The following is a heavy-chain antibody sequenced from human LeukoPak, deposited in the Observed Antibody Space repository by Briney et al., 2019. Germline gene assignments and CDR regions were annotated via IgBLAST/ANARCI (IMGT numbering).Heavy chain of an antibody. CDR1: GGSISSYY. J-gene: IGHJ5*02. D-gene: IGHD2-15*01. CDR3: ARSLHCSGGSCYSSWFDP. V-gene: IGHV4-59*01. Sequence: PETLSLTCTVSGGSISSYYWSWIRQPPGKGLEWIGYIYYSGSTNYNSSLKSRVTISVDTSKNQFSLKLSSVTAADTAVYYCARSLHCSGGSCYSSWFDPWGQGTLVTVSS. CDR2: IYYSGST.